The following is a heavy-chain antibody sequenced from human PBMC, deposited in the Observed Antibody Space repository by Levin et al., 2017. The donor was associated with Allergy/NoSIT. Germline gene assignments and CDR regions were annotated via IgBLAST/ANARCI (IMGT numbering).Heavy chain of an antibody. V-gene: IGHV3-30*18. Sequence: LSLTCAASGFTFSSYGMHWVRQAPGKGLEWVAVISYDGSNKYYADSVKGRFTISRDNSKNTLYLQMNSLRAEDTAVYYCAKDRYSSSWFDYYYGMDVWGQGTTVTVSS. CDR2: ISYDGSNK. J-gene: IGHJ6*02. CDR1: GFTFSSYG. D-gene: IGHD6-13*01. CDR3: AKDRYSSSWFDYYYGMDV.